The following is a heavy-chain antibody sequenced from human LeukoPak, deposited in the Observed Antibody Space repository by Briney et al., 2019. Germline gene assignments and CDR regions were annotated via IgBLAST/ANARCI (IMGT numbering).Heavy chain of an antibody. V-gene: IGHV4-59*12. CDR3: ARGPRRITIFGVVITNYGMDV. D-gene: IGHD3-3*01. J-gene: IGHJ6*02. CDR2: IYYSGAT. Sequence: SETLSLTCTVSGGSISSYYWSWIRQSPGKGLEWIGYIYYSGATNYKPSLKSRVTISADTSKNQFSLKLSSVTAADTAVYYCARGPRRITIFGVVITNYGMDVWGQGTTVTVSS. CDR1: GGSISSYY.